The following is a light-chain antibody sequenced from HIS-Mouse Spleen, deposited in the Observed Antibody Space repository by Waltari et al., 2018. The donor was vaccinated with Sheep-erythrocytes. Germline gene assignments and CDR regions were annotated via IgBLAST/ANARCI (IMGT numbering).Light chain of an antibody. Sequence: EIVLTQSPGTLSLSPGERATLSCRASQSVSSGYLAWYQQKPGQAPRFLSYGASSRATGIPDRFSGSESGTDFTLTISRLEPEDFAVYYCQQYGSSPRTFGQGTKVEIK. CDR3: QQYGSSPRT. V-gene: IGKV3-20*01. CDR1: QSVSSGY. CDR2: GAS. J-gene: IGKJ1*01.